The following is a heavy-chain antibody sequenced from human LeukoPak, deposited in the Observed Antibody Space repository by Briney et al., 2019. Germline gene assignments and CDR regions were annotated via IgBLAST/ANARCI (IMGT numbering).Heavy chain of an antibody. J-gene: IGHJ4*02. CDR3: ARADILGKSWYLDY. CDR1: GFTASSNY. V-gene: IGHV4-4*01. CDR2: IYHSGDT. D-gene: IGHD7-27*01. Sequence: GSLRLSCAASGFTASSNYMSWVRQAPGKGLEWIGEIYHSGDTSYNASLKGRVNMSMDKSKNQVSLNLRSVTAADTAVYFCARADILGKSWYLDYWGQGILVTVSS.